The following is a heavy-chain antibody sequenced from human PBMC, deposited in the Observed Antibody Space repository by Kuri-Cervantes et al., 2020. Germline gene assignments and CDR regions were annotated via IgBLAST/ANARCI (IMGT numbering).Heavy chain of an antibody. CDR1: GGTFSSYA. V-gene: IGHV1-69*13. J-gene: IGHJ4*02. D-gene: IGHD6-13*01. Sequence: SVKVSCKASGGTFSSYAISWVRQAPGQGLEWMGGIIPIFGTANYAQKFQGRVTITADESTSTAYMELSRLRSDDTAVYYCAREGQQLVVWGIDYWGQGTLVTVSS. CDR3: AREGQQLVVWGIDY. CDR2: IIPIFGTA.